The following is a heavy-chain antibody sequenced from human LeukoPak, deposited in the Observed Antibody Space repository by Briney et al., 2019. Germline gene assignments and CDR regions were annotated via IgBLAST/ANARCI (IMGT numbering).Heavy chain of an antibody. D-gene: IGHD2-2*01. CDR3: ARVQRKYQLPRLNDYDYMDV. V-gene: IGHV3-9*01. CDR1: GFTFDDYA. CDR2: ISWNSGSI. J-gene: IGHJ6*03. Sequence: GGSLRLSCAASGFTFDDYAMHWVRQAPGKGLEWVSGISWNSGSIGYADSVKGRFTISRDNAKNSLYLQMNSLRAEDTAVYYCARVQRKYQLPRLNDYDYMDVWGKGTTVTISS.